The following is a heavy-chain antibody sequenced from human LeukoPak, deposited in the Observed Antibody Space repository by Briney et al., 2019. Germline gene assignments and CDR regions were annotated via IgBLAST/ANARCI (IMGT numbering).Heavy chain of an antibody. Sequence: SETLSLTCTVSGGSISNYYWSWIRQPPGKGLEWIGYIYYSGSTNYNPSLKSRVTISVDTSKNQFSLKLSSVTAADTAVYYCARVVDTAMVGAFDIWGQGTMVTVSS. V-gene: IGHV4-59*01. CDR2: IYYSGST. CDR1: GGSISNYY. CDR3: ARVVDTAMVGAFDI. D-gene: IGHD5-18*01. J-gene: IGHJ3*02.